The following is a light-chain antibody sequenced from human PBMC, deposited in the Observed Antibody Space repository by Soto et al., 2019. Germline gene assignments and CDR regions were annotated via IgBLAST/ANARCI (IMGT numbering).Light chain of an antibody. CDR3: SSFTSSSTFV. CDR1: SSDVGRYNY. V-gene: IGLV2-14*03. Sequence: QSVLAQPASVSGSRGQSITISCTGTSSDVGRYNYVSCFQQHPGKVPKLIIYDVSNWPSGVSYRFSGSKSGNTASLTISGLPPEDEADYYCSSFTSSSTFVFGTGTKVTVL. J-gene: IGLJ1*01. CDR2: DVS.